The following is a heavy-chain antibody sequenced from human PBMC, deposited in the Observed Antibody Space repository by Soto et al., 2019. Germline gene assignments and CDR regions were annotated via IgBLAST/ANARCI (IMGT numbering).Heavy chain of an antibody. J-gene: IGHJ5*02. Sequence: QVQLQESGPGLAKPSQTLSLTCTVSGGSISSGGYYWSWIRQHPGKGLEWIGYIYYSGSTYYNPSLKSRVTISVDTSKNQFSLKLSSVTAADTAVYYYARTSYDSSGTAADPWGQGTLVTVSS. V-gene: IGHV4-31*03. CDR2: IYYSGST. D-gene: IGHD3-22*01. CDR1: GGSISSGGYY. CDR3: ARTSYDSSGTAADP.